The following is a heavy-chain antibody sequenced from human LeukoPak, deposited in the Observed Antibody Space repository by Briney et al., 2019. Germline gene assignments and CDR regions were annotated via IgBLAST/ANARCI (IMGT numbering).Heavy chain of an antibody. CDR2: INPNSGGT. D-gene: IGHD6-13*01. J-gene: IGHJ4*02. V-gene: IGHV1-2*02. CDR3: ARDLDGSSGCDY. Sequence: ASVKVSGKASGYTFTGYFMHWVRQAPGQGLEWMGWINPNSGGTNYAQKFQGRVIMTRDTSISTAYIELSRLRSDDTAVYYCARDLDGSSGCDYWGQGTLVTVSS. CDR1: GYTFTGYF.